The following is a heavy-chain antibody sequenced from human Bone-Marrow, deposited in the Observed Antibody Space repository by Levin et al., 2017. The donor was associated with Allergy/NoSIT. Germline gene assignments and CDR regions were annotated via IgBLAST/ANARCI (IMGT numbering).Heavy chain of an antibody. J-gene: IGHJ3*01. CDR1: GFDFDTHW. CDR2: IFPGDSDT. CDR3: ARSPEEYEIRNGLYSGSFDV. Sequence: GGSLRLSCKGSGFDFDTHWIAWVRQMPGKGLEWMGSIFPGDSDTRYSPPFEGQVTISADKSITTGYLQWTSLKASDTATYFCARSPEEYEIRNGLYSGSFDVWGQGTLVSVSS. V-gene: IGHV5-51*01. D-gene: IGHD1-26*01.